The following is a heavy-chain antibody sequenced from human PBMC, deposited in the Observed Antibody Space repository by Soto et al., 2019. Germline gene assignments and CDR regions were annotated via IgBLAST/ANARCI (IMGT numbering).Heavy chain of an antibody. CDR1: GDTFTPYA. CDR2: IIPIAGTP. Sequence: QVQLVQSGAEVKTPGSSVTVSCKASGDTFTPYAISWVRQAPGQGLEWMGGIIPIAGTPTYAQKFQGRVTITEDRSRSTTSMELSRLTSEDTAVYYCARGYCVSSSCHSLDSWGQGTPVTVSS. D-gene: IGHD2-15*01. CDR3: ARGYCVSSSCHSLDS. V-gene: IGHV1-69*14. J-gene: IGHJ4*02.